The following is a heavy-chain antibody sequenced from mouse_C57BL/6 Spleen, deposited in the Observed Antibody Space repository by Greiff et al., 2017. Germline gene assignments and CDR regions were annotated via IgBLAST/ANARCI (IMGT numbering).Heavy chain of an antibody. J-gene: IGHJ1*03. V-gene: IGHV6-6*01. CDR2: IRNKANNHAT. CDR1: GFTFSDAW. CDR3: TRLLTTVESYWYFDV. D-gene: IGHD1-1*01. Sequence: EVKVEESGGGLVQPGGSMKLSCAASGFTFSDAWMDWVRQSPEKGLEWVAEIRNKANNHATYYAESVKGRFTISRDDSKSSVYLQMNSLRAEDTGIYYCTRLLTTVESYWYFDVWGTGTTVTVSS.